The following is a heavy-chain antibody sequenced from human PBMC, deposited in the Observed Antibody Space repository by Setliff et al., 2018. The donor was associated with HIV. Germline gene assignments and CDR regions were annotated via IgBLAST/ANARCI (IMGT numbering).Heavy chain of an antibody. CDR2: ISIGSGGAI. Sequence: GGSLRLSCAASGFTFRNYKFNWVRQAPGRGLEWVSSISIGSGGAIDYADSVQGRFTISRDNSKNSLYLQMNGLRVEDTGVYYCARDNQYYNLYDGSPVYGMDVWGQGTTVTVSS. CDR1: GFTFRNYK. D-gene: IGHD3-3*01. J-gene: IGHJ6*02. CDR3: ARDNQYYNLYDGSPVYGMDV. V-gene: IGHV3-21*01.